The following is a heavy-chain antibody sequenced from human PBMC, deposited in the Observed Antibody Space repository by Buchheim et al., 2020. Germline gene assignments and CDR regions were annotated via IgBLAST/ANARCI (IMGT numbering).Heavy chain of an antibody. D-gene: IGHD1-14*01. CDR3: AKKVTYRADS. CDR2: IKQDGSDK. CDR1: EFTFSYHL. Sequence: EVQLVESGGGSVQPGGSLRLSCVSSEFTFSYHLMGWVRHAPGKGLEWVAKIKQDGSDKYYVASVKGRFTISRDNAKKSLYLQMDSLRVEDTAIYYCAKKVTYRADSWGQGTL. J-gene: IGHJ4*02. V-gene: IGHV3-7*01.